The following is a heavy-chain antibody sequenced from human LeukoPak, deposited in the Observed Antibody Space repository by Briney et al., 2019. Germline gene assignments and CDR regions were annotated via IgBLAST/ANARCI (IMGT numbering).Heavy chain of an antibody. CDR2: INSDGSST. CDR3: ARRYYYDSSGYAYYFDY. J-gene: IGHJ4*02. D-gene: IGHD3-22*01. CDR1: GFTFSSYW. V-gene: IGHV3-74*01. Sequence: GGSLRLSCAASGFTFSSYWMHWVRQAPGKGLVWVSRINSDGSSTSYADSVKGRSTISRDNAKNTLYLQMNSLRAEDTAVYYCARRYYYDSSGYAYYFDYWGQGTLVTVSS.